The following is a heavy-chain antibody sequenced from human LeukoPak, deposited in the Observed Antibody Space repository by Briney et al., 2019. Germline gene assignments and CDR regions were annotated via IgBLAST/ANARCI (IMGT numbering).Heavy chain of an antibody. Sequence: GGSLRLSCEASGFTFSSYGMHWVRQAPGKGLEWVAFIRYDGSNKYYADSVRGRFTISRDNSKNTLYLQMNSLRAEDTAVYYCAKVQTPGTHFFDYWGQGTLVTVSS. CDR3: AKVQTPGTHFFDY. D-gene: IGHD6-13*01. CDR2: IRYDGSNK. V-gene: IGHV3-30*02. J-gene: IGHJ4*02. CDR1: GFTFSSYG.